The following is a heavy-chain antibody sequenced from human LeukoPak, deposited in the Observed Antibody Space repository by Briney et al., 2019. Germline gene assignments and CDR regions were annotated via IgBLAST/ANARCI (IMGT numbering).Heavy chain of an antibody. J-gene: IGHJ4*02. CDR1: GCSISSYY. CDR2: IYYSGST. Sequence: KPSEPLSLPCTVSGCSISSYYWSWIRQPPGKGLEWIGYIYYSGSTNYNPSLKSRVTISVDTSKNQFSLKLSSVTAADTAVYYCASGGLVSRYLDHWGQGALVNVSP. D-gene: IGHD3-9*01. CDR3: ASGGLVSRYLDH. V-gene: IGHV4-59*01.